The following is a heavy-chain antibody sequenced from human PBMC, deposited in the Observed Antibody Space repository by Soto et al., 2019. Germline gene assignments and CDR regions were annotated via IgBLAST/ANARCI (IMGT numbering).Heavy chain of an antibody. CDR1: GYTFTSYA. J-gene: IGHJ4*02. CDR2: INAGNGNT. CDR3: ARGLYYYDSRGYWGY. Sequence: GASVKVSCKASGYTFTSYAMHWVRQAPGQRLEWMGWINAGNGNTKYSQKFQGRVTITRDTSASTAYMELSSLRSEDTAVYYYARGLYYYDSRGYWGYWGQGTLVTVSS. D-gene: IGHD3-22*01. V-gene: IGHV1-3*01.